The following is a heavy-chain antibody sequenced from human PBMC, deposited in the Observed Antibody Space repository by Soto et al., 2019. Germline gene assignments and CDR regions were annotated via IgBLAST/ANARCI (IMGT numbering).Heavy chain of an antibody. CDR2: ISAYNGNT. V-gene: IGHV1-18*01. Sequence: QVQLVQSGAEVKKPGASVKVSCKASGYTFTSYGISWVRQAPGQGLVWMGRISAYNGNTNDAQKLQGRVTMTTFKSIMTANVVLRRLRSVVSAVYDWARDPPPLKCKCGDALGIWGRGTMVTVSS. CDR1: GYTFTSYG. CDR3: ARDPPPLKCKCGDALGI. J-gene: IGHJ3*02.